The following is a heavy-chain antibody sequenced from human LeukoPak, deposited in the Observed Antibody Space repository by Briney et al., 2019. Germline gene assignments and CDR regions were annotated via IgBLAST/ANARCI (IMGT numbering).Heavy chain of an antibody. CDR2: IYPGDSDT. CDR1: GYSFTSYW. Sequence: LGESLKISCKGSGYSFTSYWIGWVRQMPGKGLEWMGIIYPGDSDTRYSPSFQGQVTISADKSISTAYLQWSSLKASDTAMYYCARKKVYDFWSGYYIRPGGRAESGDYWGQGTLVTVSS. V-gene: IGHV5-51*01. CDR3: ARKKVYDFWSGYYIRPGGRAESGDY. D-gene: IGHD3-3*01. J-gene: IGHJ4*02.